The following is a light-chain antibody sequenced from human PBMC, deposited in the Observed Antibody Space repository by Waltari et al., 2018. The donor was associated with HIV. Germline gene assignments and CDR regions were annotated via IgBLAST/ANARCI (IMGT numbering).Light chain of an antibody. CDR1: QNIFSY. J-gene: IGKJ2*01. CDR3: QESFSTPPEYT. Sequence: DIQMTQSPSSLSASVGDRVTITCRASQNIFSYLNWYQQKPGTAPKLLIYTASTLQSGVPSRFSGSGSGTDFTLTISSLQPEDFATYYCQESFSTPPEYTFGKGTKLEIK. CDR2: TAS. V-gene: IGKV1-39*01.